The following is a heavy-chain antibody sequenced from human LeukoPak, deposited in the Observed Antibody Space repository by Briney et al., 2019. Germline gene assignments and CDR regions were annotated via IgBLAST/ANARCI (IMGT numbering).Heavy chain of an antibody. D-gene: IGHD1-26*01. CDR2: IIPIFGTA. Sequence: ASVKVSCKASGGAFSNYAINWVRLAPGQGLEWMGGIIPIFGTAKYAQKFQGRVTITADESTSTAYMELSSLRSGDTAIYYCARDNSVGDNAWWFDPWGQGTLVTVSS. CDR1: GGAFSNYA. J-gene: IGHJ5*02. CDR3: ARDNSVGDNAWWFDP. V-gene: IGHV1-69*13.